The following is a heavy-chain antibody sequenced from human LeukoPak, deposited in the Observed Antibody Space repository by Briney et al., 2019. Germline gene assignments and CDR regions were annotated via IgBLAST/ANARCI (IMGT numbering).Heavy chain of an antibody. Sequence: ASVKVSCKASGYTFTSYAMHWVRQAPGQRLEWMGWINAGNGNTKYSQKFQGRVTITRDMSTSTAYMELSSLRSEDTAVYYCAAEDQNLEYYFDYWGQGTLVTVSS. J-gene: IGHJ4*02. V-gene: IGHV1-3*01. CDR3: AAEDQNLEYYFDY. D-gene: IGHD3-3*01. CDR2: INAGNGNT. CDR1: GYTFTSYA.